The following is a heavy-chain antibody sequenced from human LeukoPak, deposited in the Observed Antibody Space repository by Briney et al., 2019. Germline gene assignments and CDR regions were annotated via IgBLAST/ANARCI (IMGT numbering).Heavy chain of an antibody. CDR3: ARDVGTSGWYTFDY. CDR2: TYYRTKWNN. CDR1: GDSVSSNNGA. J-gene: IGHJ4*02. Sequence: SQTLSLTCAISGDSVSSNNGAWNWNRQSPSRDLEWHRKTYYRTKWNNAHARCMKGRVTTSPDTSKNQFCLQLNSVTPEDTAVYYCARDVGTSGWYTFDYWGQGTLVTVPS. D-gene: IGHD6-19*01. V-gene: IGHV6-1*01.